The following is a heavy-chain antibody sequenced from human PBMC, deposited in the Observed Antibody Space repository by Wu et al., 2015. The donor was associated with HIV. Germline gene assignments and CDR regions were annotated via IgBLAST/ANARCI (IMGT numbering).Heavy chain of an antibody. CDR1: GYTFTDYY. Sequence: QVQLVQSGAELKEPGASVKVSCKVSGYTFTDYYMHWVRQAPGLGLEWLGWINPNSSDTNYAQRFQGRVTMTRDTSLSTAYLELRRLRSDDTALYYCARAYCSGGGCYSDAFDLWGQGTMVTVSS. V-gene: IGHV1-2*02. J-gene: IGHJ3*01. D-gene: IGHD2-15*01. CDR3: ARAYCSGGGCYSDAFDL. CDR2: INPNSSDT.